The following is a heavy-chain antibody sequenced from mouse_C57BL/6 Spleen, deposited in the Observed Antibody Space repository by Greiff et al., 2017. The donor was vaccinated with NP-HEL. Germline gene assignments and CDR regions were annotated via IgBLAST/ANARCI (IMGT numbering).Heavy chain of an antibody. CDR1: GFSLSTFGMG. CDR3: ARMPHYYGSSYLWYFEV. J-gene: IGHJ1*03. CDR2: IWWDDDK. Sequence: QVTLKESGPGILQPSQTLSLTCSFSGFSLSTFGMGVGWIRQPSGKGLEWLAHIWWDDDKYYNPALKSRLTTSKDTSKNQVFLKIANVDTADTATYYCARMPHYYGSSYLWYFEVWGTGTTVTVSS. D-gene: IGHD1-1*01. V-gene: IGHV8-8*01.